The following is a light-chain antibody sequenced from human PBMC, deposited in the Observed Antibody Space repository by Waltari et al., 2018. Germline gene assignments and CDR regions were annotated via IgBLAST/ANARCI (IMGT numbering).Light chain of an antibody. Sequence: IVLTQSPGTLSLSPGERATLSCRPSPSIASSYLAWYQQRPGQAPRLLIYSASNRASGVPDRFSGSGSRTDFTLTISRLEPEDFALYYCQHYGTSRTFGQGSKVEMK. J-gene: IGKJ1*01. CDR2: SAS. V-gene: IGKV3-20*01. CDR3: QHYGTSRT. CDR1: PSIASSY.